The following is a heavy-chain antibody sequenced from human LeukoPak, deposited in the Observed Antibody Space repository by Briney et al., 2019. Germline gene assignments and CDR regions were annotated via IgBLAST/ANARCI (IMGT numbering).Heavy chain of an antibody. CDR3: ARDPMVRGVRRDY. CDR1: GYTFIAYY. J-gene: IGHJ4*02. Sequence: ASVKVSCKASGYTFIAYYMHWVRQAPGQGLEWMGWINPNSGGTNYAQKLQGRVTMTTDTSTSTAYMELRSLRSDDTAVYYCARDPMVRGVRRDYWGQGTLVTVSS. D-gene: IGHD3-10*01. V-gene: IGHV1-2*02. CDR2: INPNSGGT.